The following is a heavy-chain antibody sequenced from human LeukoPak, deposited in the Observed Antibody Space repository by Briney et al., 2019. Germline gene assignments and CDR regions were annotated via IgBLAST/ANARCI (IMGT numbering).Heavy chain of an antibody. D-gene: IGHD4-17*01. CDR3: ARHDYEGYYFDY. J-gene: IGHJ4*02. V-gene: IGHV4-39*01. CDR1: GGSISSSSYY. CDR2: IYYSGST. Sequence: SETLSLTCTVSGGSISSSSYYWGWIRQPPGKGLEWIGSIYYSGSTYYNPPLKSRVTISVDTSKNQFSLKLSSVTAADTAVYYCARHDYEGYYFDYWGQGTLVTVSS.